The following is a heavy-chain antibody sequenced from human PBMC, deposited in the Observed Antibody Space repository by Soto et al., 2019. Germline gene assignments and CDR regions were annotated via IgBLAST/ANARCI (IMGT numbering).Heavy chain of an antibody. CDR3: ARVARLNFHFDH. D-gene: IGHD1-7*01. J-gene: IGHJ4*02. Sequence: GGSLRLSCAASGFPFSDYWMSWVRQSPGKGLEWVANIKQDGSEKDYVDSLKGRITISRDNGKNSLSLQMNSLRAEDTAVYYCARVARLNFHFDHSGQGTLVTVSS. V-gene: IGHV3-7*04. CDR2: IKQDGSEK. CDR1: GFPFSDYW.